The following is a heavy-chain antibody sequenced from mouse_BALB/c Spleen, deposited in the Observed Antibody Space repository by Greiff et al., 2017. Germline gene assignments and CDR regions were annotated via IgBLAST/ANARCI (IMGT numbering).Heavy chain of an antibody. CDR3: AREGPITTVDY. CDR2: IYPGDGDT. Sequence: VQLQQSGAELVRPGSSVKISCKASGYAFSSYWMNWVKQRPGQGLEWIGQIYPGDGDTNYNGKFKGKATLTADKSSSTAYMQLSSLTSEDSAVYFCAREGPITTVDYWGQGTSVTVSS. J-gene: IGHJ4*01. V-gene: IGHV1-80*01. CDR1: GYAFSSYW. D-gene: IGHD1-1*01.